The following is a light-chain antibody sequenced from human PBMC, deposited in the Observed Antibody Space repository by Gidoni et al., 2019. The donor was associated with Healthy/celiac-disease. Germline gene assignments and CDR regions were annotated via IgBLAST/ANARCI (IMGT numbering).Light chain of an antibody. CDR3: QQYDNLPPV. CDR1: QDISKY. Sequence: DIQLTHSPSSLSASVGDRVTITCQASQDISKYLNWYQHKPGKAPKHLIYDTSNLETGVPSSVSGSGSGTDFTFTISSLQPEDIATYYCQQYDNLPPVFGGGTKVEIK. V-gene: IGKV1-33*01. CDR2: DTS. J-gene: IGKJ4*01.